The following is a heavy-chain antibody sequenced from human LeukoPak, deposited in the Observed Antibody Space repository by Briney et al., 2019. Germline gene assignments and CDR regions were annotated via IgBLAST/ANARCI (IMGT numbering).Heavy chain of an antibody. CDR1: GLTVNNNY. J-gene: IGHJ6*02. V-gene: IGHV3-66*01. CDR3: ARERYGMDV. CDR2: IYSGGLT. Sequence: GGSLRLSCTASGLTVNNNYMNWVRQAPGKGLEWVSVIYSGGLTYYAESVKGRFTISRDNSENTLYLQMNNLRAEDTAVYYCARERYGMDVWGHGTTVTVSS.